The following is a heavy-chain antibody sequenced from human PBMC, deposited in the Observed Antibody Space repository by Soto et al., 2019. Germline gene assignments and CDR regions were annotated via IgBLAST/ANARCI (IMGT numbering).Heavy chain of an antibody. CDR1: GDSVSSNGAC. D-gene: IGHD2-15*01. J-gene: IGHJ6*02. Sequence: SQTLSLTCVISGDSVSSNGACWNWIRQSPSRGLQWLGRIYYRSKWFHDYAASVESRMAINPDTSRNQFSLQLNYVTPEDTAVYYCARVHCSAGTCLDGLDFWGQRTTVTVSS. CDR3: ARVHCSAGTCLDGLDF. CDR2: IYYRSKWFH. V-gene: IGHV6-1*01.